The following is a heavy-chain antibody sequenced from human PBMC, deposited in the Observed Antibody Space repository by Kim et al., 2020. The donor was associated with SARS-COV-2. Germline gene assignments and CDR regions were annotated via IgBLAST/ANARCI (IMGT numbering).Heavy chain of an antibody. V-gene: IGHV3-23*01. J-gene: IGHJ4*02. Sequence: VMGRFTICRDSSKNTVYLQVNNMKAEDTAVYYCAKDHPAFGSPNFDCWGQGTRVTASS. D-gene: IGHD2-2*01. CDR3: AKDHPAFGSPNFDC.